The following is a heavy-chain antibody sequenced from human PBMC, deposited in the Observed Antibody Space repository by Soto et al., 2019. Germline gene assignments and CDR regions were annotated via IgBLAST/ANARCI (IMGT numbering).Heavy chain of an antibody. D-gene: IGHD4-17*01. Sequence: GGSLRLSCAASGFTFSSYSMNWVRQAPGKGLEWVSYISSSSSTIYYADSVKGRFTISRDNAKNSLYLQMNSLRAEDTAVYYCASYGAYDDDAFDIWGQGTMVTV. CDR1: GFTFSSYS. V-gene: IGHV3-48*01. J-gene: IGHJ3*02. CDR2: ISSSSSTI. CDR3: ASYGAYDDDAFDI.